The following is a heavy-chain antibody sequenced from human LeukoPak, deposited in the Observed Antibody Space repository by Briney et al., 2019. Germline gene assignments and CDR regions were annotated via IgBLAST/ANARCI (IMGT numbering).Heavy chain of an antibody. Sequence: AASVKVSSKASGGTFSSYAISWVRQAPGQGLEWMGRIIPILGIANYAQKFQGRVTITADKSTSTGYMELSSLRSEDTGVYYGANTWGGRGYSYGFRAFDIWGQGTMVTVSS. CDR1: GGTFSSYA. D-gene: IGHD5-18*01. J-gene: IGHJ3*02. CDR3: ANTWGGRGYSYGFRAFDI. V-gene: IGHV1-69*04. CDR2: IIPILGIA.